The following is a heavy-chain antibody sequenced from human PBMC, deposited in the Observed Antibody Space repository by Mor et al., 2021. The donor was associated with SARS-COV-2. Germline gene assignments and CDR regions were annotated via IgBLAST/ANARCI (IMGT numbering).Heavy chain of an antibody. J-gene: IGHJ4*02. Sequence: GKRPEWVGRIKSKSDGETTDYAAPVRGRFIISRDDSENTLYLQMNSLKTEDAAVYYCTTGGTYYFDSRGSYTLDYWGPGTLVT. CDR2: IKSKSDGETT. CDR3: TTGGTYYFDSRGSYTLDY. V-gene: IGHV3-15*01. D-gene: IGHD3-22*01.